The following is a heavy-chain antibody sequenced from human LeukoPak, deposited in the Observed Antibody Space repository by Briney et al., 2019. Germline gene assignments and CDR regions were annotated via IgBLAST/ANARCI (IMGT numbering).Heavy chain of an antibody. CDR1: GYSFSSYG. V-gene: IGHV1-18*01. Sequence: ASVKVSCKTSGYSFSSYGIAWVRQAPGQGLEWMGWISGDNGKTDYAEKLQGRVTMTTDTYTSTGYMELRSLRSDDTAVYYCAREGALHETGDHYLSWFDPWGQGTLVTVSS. J-gene: IGHJ5*02. CDR2: ISGDNGKT. CDR3: AREGALHETGDHYLSWFDP. D-gene: IGHD2-21*01.